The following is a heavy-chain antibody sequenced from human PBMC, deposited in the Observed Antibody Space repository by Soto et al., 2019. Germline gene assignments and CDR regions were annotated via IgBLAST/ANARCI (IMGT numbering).Heavy chain of an antibody. CDR2: VNPNSGGT. V-gene: IGHV1-2*04. CDR3: ARNYGGNYDNDFDI. CDR1: GYTFTGYY. D-gene: IGHD4-17*01. Sequence: ASVKVSCKASGYTFTGYYMHWVRQAPGQGLEWVGWVNPNSGGTNYEQKFQGWVTMTRDTSISTAYMELRSLRSDATAVYSCARNYGGNYDNDFDIWGQGTMVTVSS. J-gene: IGHJ3*02.